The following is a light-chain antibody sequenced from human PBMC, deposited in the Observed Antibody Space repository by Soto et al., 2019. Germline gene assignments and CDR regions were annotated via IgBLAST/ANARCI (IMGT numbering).Light chain of an antibody. CDR3: QQYATSPWT. V-gene: IGKV3-20*01. J-gene: IGKJ1*01. Sequence: EIVLTQSPGTLSMSAGERATLSCRASQSVSSNYLAWYQQKPGQAPRLLIYGASTRAIGIPDRFSGSGSGTDFTLTITRLGPEDFAVYHCQQYATSPWTFGQGTKVDI. CDR2: GAS. CDR1: QSVSSNY.